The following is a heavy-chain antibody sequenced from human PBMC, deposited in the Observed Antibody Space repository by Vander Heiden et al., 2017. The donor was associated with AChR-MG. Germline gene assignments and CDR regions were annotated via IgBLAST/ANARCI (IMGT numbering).Heavy chain of an antibody. J-gene: IGHJ6*02. D-gene: IGHD3-10*01. Sequence: QVILRESGPALVKPTQTLTLICTFPGFSLSSSGMRVSWIRQPPGKALEWLALIDWDDDKYYSTSLKTRLTISKDTSKNQVVLTMTNMDPVDTATYYCARIWAGPGVRGTGLYGMDVWGQGTTVTVSS. CDR2: IDWDDDK. V-gene: IGHV2-70*01. CDR3: ARIWAGPGVRGTGLYGMDV. CDR1: GFSLSSSGMR.